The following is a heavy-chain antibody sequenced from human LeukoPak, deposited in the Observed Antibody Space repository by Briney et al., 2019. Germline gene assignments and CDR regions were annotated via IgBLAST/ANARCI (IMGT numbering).Heavy chain of an antibody. Sequence: PGGSLRLSCGASGFTFSSYWMHWVRQGPGKGLVWVSRINSDGSSTNYADSVKGRFTISRDNANNTLFLQMNSLRVEDTAVYYCTRDILNSSSYYLFDHWGQGTLVTVSS. D-gene: IGHD6-13*01. V-gene: IGHV3-74*01. J-gene: IGHJ4*02. CDR3: TRDILNSSSYYLFDH. CDR2: INSDGSST. CDR1: GFTFSSYW.